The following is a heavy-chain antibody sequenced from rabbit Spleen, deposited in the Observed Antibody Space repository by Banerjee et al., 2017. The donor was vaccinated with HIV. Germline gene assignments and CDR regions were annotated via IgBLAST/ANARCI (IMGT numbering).Heavy chain of an antibody. D-gene: IGHD1-1*01. CDR1: GFSFNFNDY. CDR2: TVGGRSTFT. CDR3: ARDPNYASGHYIYKF. Sequence: QSLEESGGDLVKPGASLTLTCIASGFSFNFNDYMCWVRQAPGKGLEWIACTVGGRSTFTYYASWAKGRFTISKASSTTVTLQMTSLTAADTATYFCARDPNYASGHYIYKFWGQGTLVTVS. V-gene: IGHV1S40*01. J-gene: IGHJ3*01.